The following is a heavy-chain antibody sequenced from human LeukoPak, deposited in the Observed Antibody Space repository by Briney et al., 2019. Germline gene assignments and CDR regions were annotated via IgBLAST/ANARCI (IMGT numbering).Heavy chain of an antibody. J-gene: IGHJ6*03. CDR1: GFTFSSYG. D-gene: IGHD3-10*01. CDR3: AKGGGSGSYYNNYYMDV. V-gene: IGHV3-30*02. CDR2: IRYDGSNK. Sequence: PGGSLRLSCAASGFTFSSYGMHWVRQAPGKGLEWVAFIRYDGSNKYYADSVKGRFTISRDNSKNTLYLQMNSLRAEDTAVYYCAKGGGSGSYYNNYYMDVWGKGTTVTVSS.